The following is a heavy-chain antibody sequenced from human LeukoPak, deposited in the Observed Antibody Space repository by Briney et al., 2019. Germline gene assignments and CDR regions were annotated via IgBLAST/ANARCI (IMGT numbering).Heavy chain of an antibody. CDR2: ISGSGGST. D-gene: IGHD2-2*01. J-gene: IGHJ6*04. V-gene: IGHV3-23*01. CDR1: GFTFSSYA. Sequence: PGGSLRLSCAASGFTFSSYAMSWVRQAPGKGLEWVSAISGSGGSTYYADSVKGRFTISRDNSKNTLYLQMNSLRAEDTAVYYCAKFSYCSSTSCFDWDYYYGMDVWGKGTTVTVSS. CDR3: AKFSYCSSTSCFDWDYYYGMDV.